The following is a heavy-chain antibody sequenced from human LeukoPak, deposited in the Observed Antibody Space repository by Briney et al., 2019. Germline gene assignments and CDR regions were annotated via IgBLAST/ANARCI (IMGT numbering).Heavy chain of an antibody. D-gene: IGHD3-9*01. CDR1: EFTFSSYA. J-gene: IGHJ3*02. Sequence: GGSLRLSCAASEFTFSSYAMHWVRQAPGKGLEWVAIISYDGNNKYYADSVKGRFTISRDNSKNTLYLQMNSLKTEDTAVYYCTTTIRELDIWGQGTMVTVSS. CDR2: ISYDGNNK. V-gene: IGHV3-30-3*01. CDR3: TTTIRELDI.